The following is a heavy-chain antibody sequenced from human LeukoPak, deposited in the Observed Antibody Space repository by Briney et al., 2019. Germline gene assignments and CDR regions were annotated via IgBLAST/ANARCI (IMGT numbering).Heavy chain of an antibody. V-gene: IGHV3-21*01. D-gene: IGHD6-19*01. CDR3: ARDGSVAGTTFLDY. CDR1: GFTFSSYS. J-gene: IGHJ4*02. CDR2: ISSSSSYI. Sequence: GGSLRLSCAASGFTFSSYSMNWVRQAPGKGLEWVSSISSSSSYIYYADSVKGRFTISRDNAKNSLYLQMNSLRAEDTAVYYCARDGSVAGTTFLDYWGQGTLVTVSS.